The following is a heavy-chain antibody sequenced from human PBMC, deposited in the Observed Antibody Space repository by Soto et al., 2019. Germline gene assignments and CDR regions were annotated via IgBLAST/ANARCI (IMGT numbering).Heavy chain of an antibody. CDR3: AKALSVDTAMENYYYYGMDV. Sequence: GGSLRLSCAASGFTVSSNYMSWVRQAPGKGLEWVSVIYSGGSTYYADSVKGRFTISRDNSKNTLYLQMNSLRAEDTAVYYCAKALSVDTAMENYYYYGMDVWGQGTTVTVSS. V-gene: IGHV3-53*01. CDR1: GFTVSSNY. D-gene: IGHD5-18*01. CDR2: IYSGGST. J-gene: IGHJ6*02.